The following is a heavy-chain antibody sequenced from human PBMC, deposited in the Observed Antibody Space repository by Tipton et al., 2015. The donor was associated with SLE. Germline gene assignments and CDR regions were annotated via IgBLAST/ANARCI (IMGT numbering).Heavy chain of an antibody. CDR3: ARESGSYPGHFDY. CDR2: ISDRSTYT. J-gene: IGHJ4*02. D-gene: IGHD1-26*01. V-gene: IGHV3-11*06. Sequence: SLRLSCAASGFTFSDYYINWIRQAPGKGLEWVSYISDRSTYTNYADSVRGRFTISRDNAKNSLYLQMNSLRVEDTAVYYCARESGSYPGHFDYWGQGSLVTVSS. CDR1: GFTFSDYY.